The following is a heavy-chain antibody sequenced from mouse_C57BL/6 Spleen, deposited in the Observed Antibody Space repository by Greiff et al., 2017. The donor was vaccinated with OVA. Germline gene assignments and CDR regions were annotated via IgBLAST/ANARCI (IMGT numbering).Heavy chain of an antibody. V-gene: IGHV5-9-1*02. D-gene: IGHD3-2*02. CDR1: GFTFSSYA. CDR2: ISSGGDYI. CDR3: TRDSSAPAWFAY. J-gene: IGHJ3*01. Sequence: EVKLMESGEGLVKPGGSLKLSCAASGFTFSSYAMSWVRQTPEKRLEWVAYISSGGDYIYYADTVKGRFTISRDNARNTLYLQMSSLKSEDTAMYYCTRDSSAPAWFAYWGQGTLVTVAA.